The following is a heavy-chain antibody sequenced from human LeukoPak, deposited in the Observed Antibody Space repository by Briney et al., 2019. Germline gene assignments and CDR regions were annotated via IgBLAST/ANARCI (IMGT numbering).Heavy chain of an antibody. CDR1: GFTFTSSA. Sequence: ASVTVSCTASGFTFTSSAMQWVRQARGQRLEWIGWIVVGSGNTNYAQKFQERVTITRDMSTSTAYMELSSLRSEDTAVYYCAADSSGYYYAFDIWGQGTMVTVSS. V-gene: IGHV1-58*02. D-gene: IGHD3-22*01. J-gene: IGHJ3*02. CDR3: AADSSGYYYAFDI. CDR2: IVVGSGNT.